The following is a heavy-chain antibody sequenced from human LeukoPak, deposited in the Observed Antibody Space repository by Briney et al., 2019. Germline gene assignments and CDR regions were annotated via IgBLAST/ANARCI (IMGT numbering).Heavy chain of an antibody. CDR3: ARGHSYGYGVDV. CDR2: ISSSGSTI. CDR1: GFTFSSYE. Sequence: GGSLILSCAASGFTFSSYEMNWVRQAPGKGLEWVSYISSSGSTIYYADSVKGRFTISRDNAKNSLYLQMNSLRAEDTAVYYCARGHSYGYGVDVWGQGTTVTVSS. V-gene: IGHV3-48*03. J-gene: IGHJ6*02. D-gene: IGHD5-18*01.